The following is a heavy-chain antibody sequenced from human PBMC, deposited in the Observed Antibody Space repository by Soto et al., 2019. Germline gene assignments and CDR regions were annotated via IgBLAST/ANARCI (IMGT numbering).Heavy chain of an antibody. J-gene: IGHJ4*02. CDR2: IYYSGST. Sequence: PSETLSLTSTVSGGSISSGGYYWSWFRQHPGKGLEWIGYIYYSGSTYYNPSPKSRVTISVDTSKNQFSLKLSSVTAADTAVYYCARGPTDWNYAYWGQGTLVTVSS. D-gene: IGHD1-7*01. CDR1: GGSISSGGYY. V-gene: IGHV4-31*03. CDR3: ARGPTDWNYAY.